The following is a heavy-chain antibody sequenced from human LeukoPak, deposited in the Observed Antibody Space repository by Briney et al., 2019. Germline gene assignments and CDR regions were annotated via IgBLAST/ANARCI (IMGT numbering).Heavy chain of an antibody. J-gene: IGHJ6*02. Sequence: GGSLRLSCAASGFTFSSYWMSWVRQAPGKGLEWVSRISDGGSTTTYADSVKGRFTISRDNAKNMLYLQMSNLRAEDTAVYFCARGGGLDVWGQGAMVTVSS. CDR1: GFTFSSYW. CDR3: ARGGGLDV. CDR2: ISDGGSTT. V-gene: IGHV3-74*01. D-gene: IGHD3-16*01.